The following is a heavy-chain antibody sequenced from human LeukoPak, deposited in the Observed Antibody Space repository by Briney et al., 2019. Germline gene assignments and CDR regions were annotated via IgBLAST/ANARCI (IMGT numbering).Heavy chain of an antibody. V-gene: IGHV1-8*01. D-gene: IGHD3-22*01. CDR1: GYTFTSYD. Sequence: GASVKVSCKASGYTFTSYDINWVRQATGQGLEWMGWMNPNSGNTGYAQKFQGRVTMTRNTSISTAYMELSRLRSDDTAVYYCARAASRNYYDSSGYSNWGQGTLVTVSS. J-gene: IGHJ4*02. CDR3: ARAASRNYYDSSGYSN. CDR2: MNPNSGNT.